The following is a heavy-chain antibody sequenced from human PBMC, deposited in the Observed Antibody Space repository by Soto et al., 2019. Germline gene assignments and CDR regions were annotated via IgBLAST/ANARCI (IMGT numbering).Heavy chain of an antibody. V-gene: IGHV3-7*01. CDR3: ASGRDYGDYFDY. Sequence: EVQLVESGGGLVQPGGSLRLSCAASGFTFSSYWMSWVRQAPGKGLEWVANIKQDGSEKYYVDSVKGRFTISRDNAKNSLYLQMNSLRAEVTAVYYCASGRDYGDYFDYWGQGTLVTVSS. CDR2: IKQDGSEK. CDR1: GFTFSSYW. D-gene: IGHD4-17*01. J-gene: IGHJ4*02.